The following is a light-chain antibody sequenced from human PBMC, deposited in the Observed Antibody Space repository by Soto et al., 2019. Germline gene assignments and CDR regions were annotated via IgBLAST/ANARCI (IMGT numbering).Light chain of an antibody. CDR3: CSYAGSTTQTYV. CDR1: HSDVGSYNL. CDR2: EVS. J-gene: IGLJ1*01. Sequence: QSALTQPASVSGSPGQSITISCTGTHSDVGSYNLVSWYHQHTGKAPKVIIYEVSERPSGVSDRFSGSKSGNTASLLISGLQAEDEADYYCCSYAGSTTQTYVFGSGTKLTVL. V-gene: IGLV2-23*02.